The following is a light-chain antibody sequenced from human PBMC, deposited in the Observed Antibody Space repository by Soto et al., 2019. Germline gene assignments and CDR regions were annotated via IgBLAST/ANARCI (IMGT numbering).Light chain of an antibody. CDR2: GAS. CDR3: QQYNNYLYS. V-gene: IGKV3-20*01. CDR1: QSVSSSN. Sequence: DIVLTQSPDTLSLSPGERATLSCRASQSVSSSNFAWYQQKPAQAPRLLIYGASRRAPGIPERFSGSGSGTDFTLTISRLEAEDFATYYCQQYNNYLYSFGQGTKLEIK. J-gene: IGKJ2*03.